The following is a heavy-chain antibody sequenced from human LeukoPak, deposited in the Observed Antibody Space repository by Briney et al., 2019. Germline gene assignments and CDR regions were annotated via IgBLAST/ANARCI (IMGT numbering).Heavy chain of an antibody. V-gene: IGHV4-59*08. D-gene: IGHD3-3*01. CDR1: GGSISSYY. J-gene: IGHJ4*02. Sequence: SETLSLTCTVSGGSISSYYWSWIRQPPGKGLEWIGYIYYSGSTNYNPSLKSRVTISVDTSKNQFSLKLSSVTAADTAVYYCARHPSGYDFWSDYWGQGTLVTVSS. CDR2: IYYSGST. CDR3: ARHPSGYDFWSDY.